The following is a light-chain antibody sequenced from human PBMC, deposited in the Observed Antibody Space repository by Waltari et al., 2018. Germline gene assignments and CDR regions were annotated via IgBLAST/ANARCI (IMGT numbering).Light chain of an antibody. CDR2: HAS. CDR3: QKYDYLPAT. J-gene: IGKJ1*01. CDR1: QSVSKY. Sequence: EVVLTQSPGTLSLSPGERATLSCMASQSVSKYLAWYQQKPGQAPRLLIYHASTRAPGIPDRFSGSGSGTDLSLTISRLEPEDFAVYYCQKYDYLPATFGQGTKVEIK. V-gene: IGKV3-20*01.